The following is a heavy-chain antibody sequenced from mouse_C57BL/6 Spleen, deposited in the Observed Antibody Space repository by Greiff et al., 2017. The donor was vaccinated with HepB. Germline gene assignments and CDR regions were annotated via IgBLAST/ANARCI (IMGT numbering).Heavy chain of an antibody. V-gene: IGHV2-9*01. CDR1: GFSLTSYG. D-gene: IGHD1-1*01. J-gene: IGHJ2*01. CDR3: AKRCTTGDLKY. Sequence: QVQLKESGPGLVAPSQRLSITCNVSGFSLTSYGVDWVRQPPGKGLEWMGVIGGGGSKNYNSELMSRMSTSKDNYKSQVFLKMNSLQTDDTAMYYCAKRCTTGDLKYWGQGTTLTVSS. CDR2: IGGGGSK.